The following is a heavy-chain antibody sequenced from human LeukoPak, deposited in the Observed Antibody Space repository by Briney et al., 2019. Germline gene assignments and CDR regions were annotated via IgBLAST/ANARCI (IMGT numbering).Heavy chain of an antibody. J-gene: IGHJ6*02. Sequence: ASVKVSCKASGYTFTSYDINWVRQATGQGLEWMGWMNPNSGNTGYAQKFQGRVTMTRNTSISTAYMELRSLRSDDTAVYYCARASALNYDILTGYYKAQDHYYGMDVWGQGTTVTVSS. CDR1: GYTFTSYD. CDR3: ARASALNYDILTGYYKAQDHYYGMDV. CDR2: MNPNSGNT. V-gene: IGHV1-8*01. D-gene: IGHD3-9*01.